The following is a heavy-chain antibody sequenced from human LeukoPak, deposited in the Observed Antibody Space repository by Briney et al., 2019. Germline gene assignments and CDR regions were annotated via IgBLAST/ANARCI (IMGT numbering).Heavy chain of an antibody. Sequence: GGSLRLSCAASGFTFITSSMNWVRQPPGKGLEWVAFIQSDGNNEYYADSVKGRFTISRDNAKNSLYLQMNSLRAEDTAVYYCASAPATVTTFNYYYYMDVWGKGTTVTVSS. V-gene: IGHV3-30*02. CDR1: GFTFITSS. CDR3: ASAPATVTTFNYYYYMDV. D-gene: IGHD4-17*01. J-gene: IGHJ6*03. CDR2: IQSDGNNE.